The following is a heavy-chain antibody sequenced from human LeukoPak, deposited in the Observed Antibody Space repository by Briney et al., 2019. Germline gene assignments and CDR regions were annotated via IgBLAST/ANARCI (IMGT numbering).Heavy chain of an antibody. J-gene: IGHJ4*02. V-gene: IGHV4-59*08. CDR3: ARRSGYGPVWFDY. D-gene: IGHD5-12*01. CDR2: IYSSGNT. CDR1: GGSISGYY. Sequence: SETLSLTCTVSGGSISGYYWSWIRQPPGKGLEWVGYIYSSGNTYYNPSLKSRITVSVDTSKNQLSLKLSSVTASDTAVYYCARRSGYGPVWFDYWGQGTLVTVSS.